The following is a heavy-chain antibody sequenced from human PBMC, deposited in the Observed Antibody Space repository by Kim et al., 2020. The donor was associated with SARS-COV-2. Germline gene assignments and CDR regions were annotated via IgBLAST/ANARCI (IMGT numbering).Heavy chain of an antibody. J-gene: IGHJ4*02. CDR2: IKSKTDGGTT. CDR1: GFTFSNAW. D-gene: IGHD3-22*01. Sequence: GGSLRLSCAASGFTFSNAWMSWVRQAPGKGLEWVGRIKSKTDGGTTDYAAPVKGRFTISRDDSKNTLYLQMNSLKTEDTAVYYCTTGTIPAYSYYYDSSGYYWSQGTLVTVSS. V-gene: IGHV3-15*01. CDR3: TTGTIPAYSYYYDSSGYY.